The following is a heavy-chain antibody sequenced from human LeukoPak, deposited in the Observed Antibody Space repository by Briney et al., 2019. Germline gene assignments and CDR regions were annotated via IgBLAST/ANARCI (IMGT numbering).Heavy chain of an antibody. CDR2: IIAYNGNT. CDR1: GYTFTSYG. Sequence: ASVKVSCKASGYTFTSYGISWVRQAPGQGLEWMGWIIAYNGNTNYAQKLQGRVTMTTDTSTSTAYMELRSLRSDDTAVYYCARERVGVEATELDYWGQGTLVTVSS. J-gene: IGHJ4*02. CDR3: ARERVGVEATELDY. V-gene: IGHV1-18*01. D-gene: IGHD1-26*01.